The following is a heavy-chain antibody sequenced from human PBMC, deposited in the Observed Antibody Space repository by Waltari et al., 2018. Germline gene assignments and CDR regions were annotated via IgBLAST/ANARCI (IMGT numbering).Heavy chain of an antibody. D-gene: IGHD5-12*01. Sequence: QVQLVQSGAEVKKPGASVKVSCKASGYTFTSYAMHWVRQAPGQRLGWMGWINAGNGNTKYSQEFQGRVTITRDTSASTAYMELSSLRSEDMAVYYCARVRKLGYSGYDYPDDAFDIWGQGTMVTVSS. CDR3: ARVRKLGYSGYDYPDDAFDI. CDR1: GYTFTSYA. V-gene: IGHV1-3*03. J-gene: IGHJ3*02. CDR2: INAGNGNT.